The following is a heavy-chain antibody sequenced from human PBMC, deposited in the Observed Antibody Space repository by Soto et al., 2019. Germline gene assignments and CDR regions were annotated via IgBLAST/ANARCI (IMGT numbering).Heavy chain of an antibody. Sequence: VQLVESGGGVVQPGRSLRLSCAASGFTFSSYGMHWVRQAPGKGLEWVAVIWYDGSNKYYADSVKGRFTISRDNSKNTLYLQMNSLRAEDTAVYYCARGSSSSWYFEGSDYWGQGTLVTVSS. CDR2: IWYDGSNK. D-gene: IGHD6-13*01. CDR1: GFTFSSYG. V-gene: IGHV3-33*01. J-gene: IGHJ4*02. CDR3: ARGSSSSWYFEGSDY.